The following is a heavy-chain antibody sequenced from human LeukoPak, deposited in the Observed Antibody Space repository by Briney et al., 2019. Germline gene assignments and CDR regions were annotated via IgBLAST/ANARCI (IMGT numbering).Heavy chain of an antibody. CDR1: GFPFSAYS. V-gene: IGHV3-30*04. J-gene: IGHJ4*02. CDR3: ARVGVGATVYYFDY. Sequence: GGSLRLSCAASGFPFSAYSLHWVRQAPGQGLEWIAVISYDENQQYYADSVKGRFTVSRDNAKNSLYLQMNSLRAEDTAVYYCARVGVGATVYYFDYWGQGTLVTVSS. D-gene: IGHD1-26*01. CDR2: ISYDENQQ.